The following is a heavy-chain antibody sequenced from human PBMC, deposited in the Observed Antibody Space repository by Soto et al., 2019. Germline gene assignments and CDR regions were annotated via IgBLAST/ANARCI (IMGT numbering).Heavy chain of an antibody. V-gene: IGHV4-31*03. CDR1: GGSISSGGYY. D-gene: IGHD6-19*01. J-gene: IGHJ6*02. CDR3: ARDFLVSSGWYRGGMDV. Sequence: PSETLSLTCTVPGGSISSGGYYWSWIRQHPGKGLEWIGYIYYSGSTYYNPSLKSRVTISVDTSKNQFSLKLSSVTAADTAVYYCARDFLVSSGWYRGGMDVWGQGTTVTRLL. CDR2: IYYSGST.